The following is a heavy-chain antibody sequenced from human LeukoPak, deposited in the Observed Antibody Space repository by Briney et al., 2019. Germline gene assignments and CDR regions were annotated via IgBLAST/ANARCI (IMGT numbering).Heavy chain of an antibody. V-gene: IGHV4-61*01. D-gene: IGHD1-1*01. CDR1: GGSVSSGSYY. Sequence: PSETLSLTCTVSGGSVSSGSYYWSWIRQPPGKGLEWIGNVDYSGSTSYNPSLKRRVTISVDRSKNQFSLKVKYLTAADTAVYYCARGIRTGYGYWGQGTRVTVSS. CDR2: VDYSGST. J-gene: IGHJ4*02. CDR3: ARGIRTGYGY.